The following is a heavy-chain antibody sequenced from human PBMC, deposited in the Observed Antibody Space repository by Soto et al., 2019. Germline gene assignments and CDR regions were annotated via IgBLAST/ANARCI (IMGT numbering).Heavy chain of an antibody. D-gene: IGHD6-19*01. V-gene: IGHV3-9*01. CDR3: AKDRGIFRIAVARGYFDY. Sequence: GGSLRLSCAASGFTFDDYAMHWVRQAPGKGLEWVSGISWNSGSIGYADSVKGRFTISRDNAKNSLYLQMNSLRAEDTALYYCAKDRGIFRIAVARGYFDYWGQGTLVTVSS. CDR2: ISWNSGSI. J-gene: IGHJ4*02. CDR1: GFTFDDYA.